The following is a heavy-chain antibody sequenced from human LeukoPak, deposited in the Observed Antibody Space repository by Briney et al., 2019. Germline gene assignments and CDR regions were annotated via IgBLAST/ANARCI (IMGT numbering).Heavy chain of an antibody. CDR1: GFTFSSYA. D-gene: IGHD6-19*01. CDR2: ISYDGSNK. V-gene: IGHV3-30*14. Sequence: GGSLRLSCAASGFTFSSYAMHWVRQAPGKGLEWVAVISYDGSNKYYADSVKGRFTISRDNSKNTLYLQMNSLRAEDTAVYYCARDSRDGWYHDYWGQGTLVTVSS. CDR3: ARDSRDGWYHDY. J-gene: IGHJ4*02.